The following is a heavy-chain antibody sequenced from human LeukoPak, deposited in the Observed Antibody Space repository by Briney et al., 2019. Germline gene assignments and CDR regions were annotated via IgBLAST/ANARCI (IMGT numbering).Heavy chain of an antibody. V-gene: IGHV3-21*01. CDR3: AKDVTMIVVVIDDAFDI. CDR2: ISSSSSYI. CDR1: GFTFSSYS. J-gene: IGHJ3*02. Sequence: GGSLRLSCAASGFTFSSYSMNWVRQAPGKGLEWVSSISSSSSYIYYADSVKGRFTISRDNAKNSLYLQMNSLRAEDTAVYYCAKDVTMIVVVIDDAFDIWGQGTMVTVSS. D-gene: IGHD3-22*01.